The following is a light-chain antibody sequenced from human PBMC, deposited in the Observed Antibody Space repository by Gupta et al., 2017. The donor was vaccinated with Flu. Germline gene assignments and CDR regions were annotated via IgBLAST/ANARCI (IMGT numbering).Light chain of an antibody. Sequence: EIVLTQSPGTLSLSPGERATLSCRASQSVSSSYLAWYQQKPGQAPRLLIYGASSRATGIPDFTLTISRLELEDFAVYYCQQYGSSPPYTFGQGTKLEIK. CDR2: GAS. J-gene: IGKJ2*01. V-gene: IGKV3-20*01. CDR3: QQYGSSPPYT. CDR1: QSVSSSY.